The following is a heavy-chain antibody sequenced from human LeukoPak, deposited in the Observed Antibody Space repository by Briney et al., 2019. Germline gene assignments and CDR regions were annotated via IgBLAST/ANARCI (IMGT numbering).Heavy chain of an antibody. CDR2: VSYTRVAT. V-gene: IGHV3-23*01. CDR3: VKGKSSGWYRAQFDY. CDR1: GFTFSSFA. Sequence: GGSLRLSCAASGFTFSSFALSWVRQAPGKGLEWVSGVSYTRVATYYADSVKGRFTISRDDSQNTLYLQMSSLRAEDTAVYYCVKGKSSGWYRAQFDYWGQGTLVTVSS. D-gene: IGHD6-19*01. J-gene: IGHJ4*02.